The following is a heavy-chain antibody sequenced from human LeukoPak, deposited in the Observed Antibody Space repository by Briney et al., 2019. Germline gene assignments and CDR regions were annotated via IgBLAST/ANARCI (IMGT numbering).Heavy chain of an antibody. V-gene: IGHV4-34*01. CDR2: INHSGST. CDR3: ARERSIAAAFNWFDP. J-gene: IGHJ5*02. CDR1: GGSFSRYY. D-gene: IGHD6-13*01. Sequence: SETLSLTCAVNGGSFSRYYWSWIRQPPGKGLEWIGEINHSGSTNYNPSLKSRVTISVDTSKNQFSLKLNSVTAADTAVYYCARERSIAAAFNWFDPWGQGTLVTVSS.